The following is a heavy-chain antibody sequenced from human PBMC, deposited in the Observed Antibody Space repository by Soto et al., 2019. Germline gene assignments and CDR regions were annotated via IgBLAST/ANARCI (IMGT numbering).Heavy chain of an antibody. CDR1: GYNFAGYW. CDR3: ARGGVSTRTFDY. Sequence: GESLKISCKGSGYNFAGYWIAWVRQMPGKGLELMGIIYPSDSDTRYRPSFQGQVTISADKSISSAYLQWSSLRASDTALYYCARGGVSTRTFDYWGQGTPVTVSS. J-gene: IGHJ4*02. D-gene: IGHD3-3*01. V-gene: IGHV5-51*01. CDR2: IYPSDSDT.